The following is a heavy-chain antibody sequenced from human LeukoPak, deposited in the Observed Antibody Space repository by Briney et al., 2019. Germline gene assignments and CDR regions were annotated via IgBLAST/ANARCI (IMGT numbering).Heavy chain of an antibody. J-gene: IGHJ6*02. V-gene: IGHV4-59*01. Sequence: SETLSLTCTVSGGSISSYYWSWIRQPPGKGLEWIGCIYYSGSTNYNPSLKSRVTISVDTSKNQFSLKLSSVTAADTAVYYCAREGSTKDYYYGMDVWGQGTTVTVSS. CDR3: AREGSTKDYYYGMDV. CDR2: IYYSGST. CDR1: GGSISSYY. D-gene: IGHD1-26*01.